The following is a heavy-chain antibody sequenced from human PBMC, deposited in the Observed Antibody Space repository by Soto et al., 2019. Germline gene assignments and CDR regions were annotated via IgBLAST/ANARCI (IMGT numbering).Heavy chain of an antibody. Sequence: ASVKVSCKASGYTFTSYGISWVRQAPGQGLEWMGWISAYNGNTNYAQKLQGRVTMTTDTSTSTAYMELRSLRSDDTAVYYCASAVSYGEYVAFDIWGQGTMVTVSS. D-gene: IGHD4-17*01. CDR1: GYTFTSYG. J-gene: IGHJ3*02. CDR2: ISAYNGNT. V-gene: IGHV1-18*01. CDR3: ASAVSYGEYVAFDI.